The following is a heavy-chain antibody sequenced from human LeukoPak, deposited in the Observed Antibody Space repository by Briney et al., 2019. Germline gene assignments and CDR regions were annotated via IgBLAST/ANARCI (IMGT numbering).Heavy chain of an antibody. CDR2: ISAGGGST. V-gene: IGHV3-23*01. D-gene: IGHD1-26*01. Sequence: TGGSLRLSCAVSGFTFSSYAMSWVRQAPGKGLEWVSAISAGGGSTYYADSVKGRFTISRDNSKNTLYLQMNSLRAEDTAVYYCAKDLQGVGATYYFDYWGQGTLVTVSS. CDR1: GFTFSSYA. J-gene: IGHJ4*02. CDR3: AKDLQGVGATYYFDY.